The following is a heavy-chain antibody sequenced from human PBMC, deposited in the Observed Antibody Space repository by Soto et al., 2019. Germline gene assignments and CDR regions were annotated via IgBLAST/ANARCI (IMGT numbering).Heavy chain of an antibody. Sequence: ASVKVSCKASGYRFTAHYIHWVRQAPGQGLEWMGRMNVGTGGTTYAHKFQGRVTMTRDTSIRTAYLEVSSVKSDDTAMYYCARDGNFALRGYSFGFDFWGQGTLVTVSS. CDR2: MNVGTGGT. J-gene: IGHJ4*02. CDR3: ARDGNFALRGYSFGFDF. D-gene: IGHD5-18*01. CDR1: GYRFTAHY. V-gene: IGHV1-2*06.